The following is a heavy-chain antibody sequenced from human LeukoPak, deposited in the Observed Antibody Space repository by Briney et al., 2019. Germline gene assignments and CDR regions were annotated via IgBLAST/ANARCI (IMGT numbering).Heavy chain of an antibody. Sequence: ASVKVSCKASGYTFTGYYMHWVRQAPGQGLEWMGWINPNSGGTNYAQKFQGRVTMTRDTSISTAYMELSRLRSDDTAVYYCAREYYCDSSGYSPSDAFDIWGQGTMVTVSS. CDR2: INPNSGGT. D-gene: IGHD3-22*01. CDR3: AREYYCDSSGYSPSDAFDI. CDR1: GYTFTGYY. J-gene: IGHJ3*02. V-gene: IGHV1-2*02.